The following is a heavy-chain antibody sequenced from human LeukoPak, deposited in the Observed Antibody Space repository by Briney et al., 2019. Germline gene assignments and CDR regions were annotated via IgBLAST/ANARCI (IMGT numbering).Heavy chain of an antibody. Sequence: SETLSLTCTVSGGSISSYYWSWIRQPAGKGLEWIGRIYTSGSTNYNPSLKSRVTMSVDTSKNQFSLKLSSVTAADTAVYYCARGSAGEMANNHLVDPWGQGTLVTVSS. J-gene: IGHJ5*02. V-gene: IGHV4-4*07. CDR1: GGSISSYY. CDR3: ARGSAGEMANNHLVDP. D-gene: IGHD5-24*01. CDR2: IYTSGST.